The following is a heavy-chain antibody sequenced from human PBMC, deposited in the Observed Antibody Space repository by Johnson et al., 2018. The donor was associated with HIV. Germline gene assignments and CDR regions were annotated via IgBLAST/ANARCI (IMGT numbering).Heavy chain of an antibody. D-gene: IGHD2-15*01. J-gene: IGHJ3*01. V-gene: IGHV3-66*01. CDR2: LYSGGNT. CDR3: ARERGISGGFDF. Sequence: VQLVESGGGLVQPGGSLRLSCVVSGFSFSNYWMEWVRQAPGKGLEWVSVLYSGGNTYYADSVKGRFTISRDNSKNTLYLQMNSMRVEDTAVYYCARERGISGGFDFWGQGTRVSVSS. CDR1: GFSFSNYW.